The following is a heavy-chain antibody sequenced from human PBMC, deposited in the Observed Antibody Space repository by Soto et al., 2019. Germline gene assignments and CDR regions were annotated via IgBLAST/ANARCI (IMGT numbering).Heavy chain of an antibody. CDR3: ARDRCSDFWSGPPHFDY. Sequence: QVQLVESGGGVVQPGNSLKLSCVASGFTFSKFAMHWVRQAPGKGLEWVAVISFDGGIEDYADAVKGRFTVSRDNSKNTPHGQLNSLRPEATAMYYCARDRCSDFWSGPPHFDYWGQGTLVTVSS. D-gene: IGHD3-3*01. CDR2: ISFDGGIE. J-gene: IGHJ4*02. V-gene: IGHV3-30*04. CDR1: GFTFSKFA.